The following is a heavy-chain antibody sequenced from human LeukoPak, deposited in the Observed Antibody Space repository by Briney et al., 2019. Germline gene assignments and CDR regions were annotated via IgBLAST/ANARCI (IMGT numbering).Heavy chain of an antibody. Sequence: SVNPSCKVSGYTFTGQYLNWVGQAAGPGLEWMGWFNTNSGGTNYAQTFQGRVTMTRDTSINTAYLELSRLICDAPALYFCSRDYDSRAYDYFRHGGQGTLVIVSS. CDR2: FNTNSGGT. CDR3: SRDYDSRAYDYFRH. J-gene: IGHJ1*01. D-gene: IGHD3-22*01. CDR1: GYTFTGQY. V-gene: IGHV1-2*02.